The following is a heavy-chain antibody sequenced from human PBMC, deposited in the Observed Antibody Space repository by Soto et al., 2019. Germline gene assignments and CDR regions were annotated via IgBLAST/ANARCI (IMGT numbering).Heavy chain of an antibody. D-gene: IGHD3-3*01. CDR3: AKDGSKYDFSVRREWFTQEDYYYYMDV. Sequence: GGSLRLSCAASGFTFSSYAMSWVRQAPGKGLEWVSAISGSGGSTYYADSVKGRFTISRDNSKNTLYLQMNSLRAEDTAVYYCAKDGSKYDFSVRREWFTQEDYYYYMDVWGKGTTVTVSS. CDR2: ISGSGGST. V-gene: IGHV3-23*01. J-gene: IGHJ6*03. CDR1: GFTFSSYA.